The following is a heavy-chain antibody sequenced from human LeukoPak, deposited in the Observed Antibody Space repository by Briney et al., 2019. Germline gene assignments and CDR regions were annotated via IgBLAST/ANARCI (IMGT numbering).Heavy chain of an antibody. CDR1: GFTFSSNS. J-gene: IGHJ3*02. V-gene: IGHV3-21*01. CDR2: ISSSSSYI. D-gene: IGHD6-13*01. Sequence: GGSLRLSCAASGFTFSSNSMNWVRQAPGKGLEWVSSISSSSSYIFYADSVKGRFTISRDNAKKSLYLQMNSLRAEDTAVYYCAKDPGYSSSWFGAFDIWGQGTMVTVSS. CDR3: AKDPGYSSSWFGAFDI.